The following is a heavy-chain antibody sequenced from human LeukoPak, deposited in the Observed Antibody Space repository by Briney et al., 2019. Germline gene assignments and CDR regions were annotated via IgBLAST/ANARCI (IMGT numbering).Heavy chain of an antibody. CDR1: GGSISSYY. CDR3: ARDYSSSWYPYPLYYYMDV. D-gene: IGHD6-13*01. CDR2: IYTSGST. V-gene: IGHV4-4*07. J-gene: IGHJ6*03. Sequence: SETLSLTCTVSGGSISSYYWSWIRQPAGKGLEWIGRIYTSGSTNYNPSLKSRVTMSVDTSKNQFSLKLSSVTAADTAVYYCARDYSSSWYPYPLYYYMDVWGKGTTVTVSS.